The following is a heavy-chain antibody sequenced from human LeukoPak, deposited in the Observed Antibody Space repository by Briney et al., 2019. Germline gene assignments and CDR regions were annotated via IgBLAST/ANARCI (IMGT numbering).Heavy chain of an antibody. J-gene: IGHJ5*02. D-gene: IGHD3-10*01. CDR2: IYSGGST. CDR3: ARGLWFGEYNWFDP. V-gene: IGHV3-53*04. Sequence: GGSLRLSCAASGFTVSSNYMSWVRQAPGKGLEWVSVIYSGGSTYYADSVKGRLTISRHNSKNTLYLQMNSLRAEDTAVYYCARGLWFGEYNWFDPWGQGTLVTVSS. CDR1: GFTVSSNY.